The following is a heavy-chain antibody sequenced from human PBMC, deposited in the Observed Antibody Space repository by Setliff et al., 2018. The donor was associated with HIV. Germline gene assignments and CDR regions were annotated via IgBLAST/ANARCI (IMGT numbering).Heavy chain of an antibody. CDR1: GGSFSGYY. V-gene: IGHV4-34*01. CDR2: INHSGST. CDR3: ARQDYYYDSSGYYRWWEPFSWYFDL. D-gene: IGHD3-22*01. Sequence: SETLSLTCAVYGGSFSGYYWSWIRQPPGKGLEWIGEINHSGSTNYNPSLKSRVTISVDTSKNQFSLKLCSVTAADTAVYYCARQDYYYDSSGYYRWWEPFSWYFDLWGRGTLVTVSS. J-gene: IGHJ2*01.